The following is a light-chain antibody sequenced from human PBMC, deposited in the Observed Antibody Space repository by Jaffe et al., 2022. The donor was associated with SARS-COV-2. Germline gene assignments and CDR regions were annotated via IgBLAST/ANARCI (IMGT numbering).Light chain of an antibody. Sequence: QSALTQPASVSGSPGQSITISCTGTNSDIGGYDYVSWYQHHPGTAPKLMIYDVTTRPSGVSNRFSGSKSGNTASLTISGLQSEDEADYYCSSYRRGTTLVFGGGTRLTVL. CDR1: NSDIGGYDY. J-gene: IGLJ2*01. CDR2: DVT. CDR3: SSYRRGTTLV. V-gene: IGLV2-14*03.